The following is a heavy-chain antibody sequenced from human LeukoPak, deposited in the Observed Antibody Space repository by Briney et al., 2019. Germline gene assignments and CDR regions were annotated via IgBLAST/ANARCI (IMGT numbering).Heavy chain of an antibody. D-gene: IGHD6-19*01. CDR2: IYYSGST. Sequence: SETLSLTCTVSGGSISSSSYYWGWIRQPPGKGLEWIGSIYYSGSTYYNPSLKSRVTIFVDTSKNQFSLKLSSVTAADTAVYYCARLGQWLVRGFDYWGQGTLVTVSS. V-gene: IGHV4-39*01. CDR3: ARLGQWLVRGFDY. CDR1: GGSISSSSYY. J-gene: IGHJ4*02.